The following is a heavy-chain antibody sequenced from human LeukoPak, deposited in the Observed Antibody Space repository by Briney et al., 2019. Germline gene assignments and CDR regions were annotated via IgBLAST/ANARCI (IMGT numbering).Heavy chain of an antibody. CDR3: ARVPGRDGYKISPVYYYYGMDA. J-gene: IGHJ6*02. CDR2: IIPIFGIA. D-gene: IGHD5-24*01. Sequence: SVKVSCKASGGTFSSYAISWVRQAPGQGLEWMGRIIPIFGIANYAQKFQGRVTITADKSTSTAYMELSSLRSEDTAVYYCARVPGRDGYKISPVYYYYGMDAWGQGTTVTVSS. CDR1: GGTFSSYA. V-gene: IGHV1-69*04.